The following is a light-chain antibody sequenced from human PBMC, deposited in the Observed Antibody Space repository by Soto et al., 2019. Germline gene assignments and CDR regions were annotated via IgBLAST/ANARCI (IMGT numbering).Light chain of an antibody. CDR3: CSFSGTSTLYV. CDR2: DVS. J-gene: IGLJ1*01. Sequence: QSALTQPRSVSGSPGQSVTISCTGTSSDIGSYEYVSWYQQHPGKAPRLMIYDVSKRPSGVPDRFSGSRSGNTASLTISGLQAEVEGDYYCCSFSGTSTLYVFGTGTKVTVL. V-gene: IGLV2-11*01. CDR1: SSDIGSYEY.